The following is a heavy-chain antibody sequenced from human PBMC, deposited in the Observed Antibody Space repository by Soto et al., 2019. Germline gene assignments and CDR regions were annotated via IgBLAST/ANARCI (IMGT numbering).Heavy chain of an antibody. CDR1: GFTFSSYW. J-gene: IGHJ6*02. CDR2: IKQDGSEK. V-gene: IGHV3-7*01. D-gene: IGHD3-3*01. Sequence: GSLRLSCAASGFTFSSYWMSWVRQAPGKGLEWVANIKQDGSEKYYVDSVKGRFTISRDNAKNSLYLQMNSLRAEDTAVYYCARDRVLRFLEWLPYYGMDVWGQGTTVTVSS. CDR3: ARDRVLRFLEWLPYYGMDV.